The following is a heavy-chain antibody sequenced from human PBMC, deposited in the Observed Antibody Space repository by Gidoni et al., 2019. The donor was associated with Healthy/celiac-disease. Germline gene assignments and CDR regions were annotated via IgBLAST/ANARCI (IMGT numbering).Heavy chain of an antibody. D-gene: IGHD3-22*01. V-gene: IGHV1-46*01. CDR1: GYTFTSYY. J-gene: IGHJ3*02. Sequence: QVQLVQSGAEVKKPGASVKVSCKASGYTFTSYYMHWVRQAPGQGLEWMGIINPSGGSTSYAQKFQGRVTMTRDTSTSTVYMELSSLRSEDTAVYYCARDDYGIDSSGYYPPASTTAFDIWGQGTMVTVSS. CDR2: INPSGGST. CDR3: ARDDYGIDSSGYYPPASTTAFDI.